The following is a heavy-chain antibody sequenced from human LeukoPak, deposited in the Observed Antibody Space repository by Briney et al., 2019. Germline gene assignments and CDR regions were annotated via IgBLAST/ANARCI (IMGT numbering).Heavy chain of an antibody. J-gene: IGHJ3*02. CDR1: GYTFTVYY. Sequence: GASVKVSFKASGYTFTVYYMHWVRQAPGQGLEWMGRINPNSGGTNYAQKFQGRVTMTRDTSISTAYMELSRLRSDDTAVYYCARFDQLWCPIWGQGTMVTVSS. CDR2: INPNSGGT. CDR3: ARFDQLWCPI. D-gene: IGHD2-21*01. V-gene: IGHV1-2*06.